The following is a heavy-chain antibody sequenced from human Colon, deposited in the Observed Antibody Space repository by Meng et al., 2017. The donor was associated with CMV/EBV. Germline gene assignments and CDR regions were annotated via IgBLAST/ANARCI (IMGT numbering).Heavy chain of an antibody. D-gene: IGHD3-22*01. CDR2: TSYDERHK. J-gene: IGHJ4*02. CDR1: GFTFSNYA. V-gene: IGHV3-30*01. Sequence: SGFTFSNYAIHWVRQAPGKGLEWVAVTSYDERHKYYGVSVKGRFTISRDNSKNTLFLQMDSLRTEDTAVYYCARSGAGYDTTGPGDYWGQGTLVTVSS. CDR3: ARSGAGYDTTGPGDY.